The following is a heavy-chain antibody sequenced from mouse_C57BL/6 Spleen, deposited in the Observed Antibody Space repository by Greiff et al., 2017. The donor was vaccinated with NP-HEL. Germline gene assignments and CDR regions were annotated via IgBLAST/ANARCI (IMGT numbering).Heavy chain of an antibody. V-gene: IGHV1-82*01. D-gene: IGHD2-4*01. CDR3: ARWFYDYDDAMDY. J-gene: IGHJ4*01. Sequence: VHLVESGPELVKPGASVKISCKASGYAFSSSWMNWVKQRPGKGLEWIGRIYPGDGDTNYNGKFKGKATLTADKSSSTAYMQLSSLTSEDSAVYFCARWFYDYDDAMDYWGQGTSVTVSS. CDR2: IYPGDGDT. CDR1: GYAFSSSW.